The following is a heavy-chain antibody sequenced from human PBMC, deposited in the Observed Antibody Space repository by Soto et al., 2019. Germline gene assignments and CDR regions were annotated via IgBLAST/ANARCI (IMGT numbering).Heavy chain of an antibody. Sequence: SETLSLTCTVSGGSISSGDYYWSWIRQPPGKGLEWIGYIYYSGSTYYNPSLKSRVTISVDTSKNQFSLKLSSVTAADTAVYYCARDPGIAAAGRSPSAYYYYYGMDVWGKGTTVTVSS. V-gene: IGHV4-30-4*01. CDR3: ARDPGIAAAGRSPSAYYYYYGMDV. J-gene: IGHJ6*04. D-gene: IGHD6-13*01. CDR2: IYYSGST. CDR1: GGSISSGDYY.